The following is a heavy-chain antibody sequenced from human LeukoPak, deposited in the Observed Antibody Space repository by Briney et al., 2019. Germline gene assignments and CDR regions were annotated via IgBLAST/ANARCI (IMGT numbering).Heavy chain of an antibody. CDR2: ISFDGNDK. CDR3: AKGHYFDSTDKYSYADY. CDR1: GFTFSNYG. V-gene: IGHV3-30*18. Sequence: PGGSLRLSCAASGFTFSNYGMHWVRQAPGKGLEWVAVISFDGNDKFYGDSVKGRFTISIDNSKDTLDLQMNSLRPEDTAVYYCAKGHYFDSTDKYSYADYWGQGTLVTVSS. D-gene: IGHD3-9*01. J-gene: IGHJ4*02.